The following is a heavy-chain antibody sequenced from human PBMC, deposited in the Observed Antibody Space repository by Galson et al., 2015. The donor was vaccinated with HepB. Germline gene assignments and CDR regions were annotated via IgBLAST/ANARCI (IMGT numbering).Heavy chain of an antibody. CDR2: IRYDGDNK. CDR1: GFTFNNYG. V-gene: IGHV3-30*02. Sequence: SLRLSCAASGFTFNNYGMHWVRQAPGKGLEWVAFIRYDGDNKYYADSVKGRFTISRDNSRNTLYLQMDSLRAEDTALYYCAKPYSSSWPLYYYFDYWGQGTLVTVSS. CDR3: AKPYSSSWPLYYYFDY. J-gene: IGHJ4*02. D-gene: IGHD6-13*01.